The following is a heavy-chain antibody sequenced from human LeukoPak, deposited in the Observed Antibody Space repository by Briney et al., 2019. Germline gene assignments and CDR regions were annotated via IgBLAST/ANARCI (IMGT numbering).Heavy chain of an antibody. D-gene: IGHD1-26*01. J-gene: IGHJ4*02. V-gene: IGHV1-18*01. Sequence: ASVKVSCKASGYTFTNYGINWVRQAPGQGLEWMGWISAYNGNTNYAQRLQGRVTMTTDTSTSAAYMELRSLRSDDTAVYYCARDLDQYSGRFGGFGHDFWGQGTLVTVSS. CDR2: ISAYNGNT. CDR1: GYTFTNYG. CDR3: ARDLDQYSGRFGGFGHDF.